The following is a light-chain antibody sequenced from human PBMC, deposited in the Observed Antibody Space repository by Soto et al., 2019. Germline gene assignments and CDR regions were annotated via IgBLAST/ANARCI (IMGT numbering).Light chain of an antibody. CDR3: QKYDSASSPT. V-gene: IGKV1-27*01. Sequence: DIQMTQSPSSLSASVGDRVTVTCWARQGISSYLAWYQQKPGKVPKLLIFAASTLQPGVPSRFSGSGSGTDFTLTIRSLQPEDVATYYCQKYDSASSPTFGGGTKVEIK. CDR2: AAS. CDR1: QGISSY. J-gene: IGKJ4*01.